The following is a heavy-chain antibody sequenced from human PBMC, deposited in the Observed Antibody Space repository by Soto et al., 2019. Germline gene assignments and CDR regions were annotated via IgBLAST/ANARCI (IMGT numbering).Heavy chain of an antibody. V-gene: IGHV1-2*02. CDR3: TRDSTPLMRAAHWCFDS. CDR1: GYTFTDYY. Sequence: QVQLVQSGAEVKKPGASVKVSCKANGYTFTDYYIHWLRQAPGQGLEWVGWVNPNSGGTNNAQKFQDRVTMTRDTSISTAYMELSRLTSDDTAVYYCTRDSTPLMRAAHWCFDSWGRGTLVSVSS. J-gene: IGHJ2*01. D-gene: IGHD2-8*01. CDR2: VNPNSGGT.